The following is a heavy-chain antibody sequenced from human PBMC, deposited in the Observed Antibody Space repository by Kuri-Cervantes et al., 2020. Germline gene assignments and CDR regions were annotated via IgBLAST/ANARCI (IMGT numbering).Heavy chain of an antibody. CDR1: GFTVSSFW. V-gene: IGHV3-7*01. J-gene: IGHJ3*02. Sequence: GESLKISCAASGFTVSSFWMSWVRQAPGKGLEWVANIKQDGGQIYYVDSVKGRFTLSRDNAKNSLYLQMNSLRAEDTAVYYRARDSRDLVVVVAATPVAFDIWGQGTMVTVSS. D-gene: IGHD2-15*01. CDR3: ARDSRDLVVVVAATPVAFDI. CDR2: IKQDGGQI.